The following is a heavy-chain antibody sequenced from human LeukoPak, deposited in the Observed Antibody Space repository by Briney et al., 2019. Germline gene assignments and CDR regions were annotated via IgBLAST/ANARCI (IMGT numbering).Heavy chain of an antibody. CDR2: INHSGST. D-gene: IGHD4-23*01. CDR3: ARGPNPVVTDDAFDI. V-gene: IGHV4-34*01. Sequence: SETLSLSCAVYGGSFSGYYWSWIRQPPGKGLEWIGEINHSGSTNYNPSLKSRVTISVDTSKNQFSLKLSSVTAADTAVYYCARGPNPVVTDDAFDIWGQGTMVTVSS. J-gene: IGHJ3*02. CDR1: GGSFSGYY.